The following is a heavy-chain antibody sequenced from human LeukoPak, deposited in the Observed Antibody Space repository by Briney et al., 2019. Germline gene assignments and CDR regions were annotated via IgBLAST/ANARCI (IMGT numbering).Heavy chain of an antibody. Sequence: GGSLRLSCAASGFTFSSYNMNWVRQALGKGLEWVSSISGSSSYIYYADSVKGRFTISRGNAKNSLYLQMNSLRAEDTAVYYCARDRISVAATETSFDYWGQGTLVTVSS. CDR2: ISGSSSYI. V-gene: IGHV3-21*01. CDR3: ARDRISVAATETSFDY. J-gene: IGHJ4*02. D-gene: IGHD6-19*01. CDR1: GFTFSSYN.